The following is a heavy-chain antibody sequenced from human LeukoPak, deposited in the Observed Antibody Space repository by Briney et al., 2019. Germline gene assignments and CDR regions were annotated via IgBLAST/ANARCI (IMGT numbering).Heavy chain of an antibody. CDR2: IYYSGST. CDR1: GGSISSGSYY. V-gene: IGHV4-61*10. J-gene: IGHJ3*02. Sequence: SQTLSLTCTVSGGSISSGSYYWSWIRQPAGKGLEWIGYIYYSGSTNYNPSLKSRVTISVDTSKNQFSLKLSSVTAADTAVYYCASTRLRWGHDAFDIWGQGTMVTVSS. D-gene: IGHD4-23*01. CDR3: ASTRLRWGHDAFDI.